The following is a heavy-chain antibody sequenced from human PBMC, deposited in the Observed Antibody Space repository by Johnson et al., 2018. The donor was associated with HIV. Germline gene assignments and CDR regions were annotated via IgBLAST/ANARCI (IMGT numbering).Heavy chain of an antibody. Sequence: QVQLVESGGGVVQPGGSLRLSCAASGFTFSGYGMHWIRQAPGKGLEWMAFIRCDGSNKYYADSVKGRFTISRDNSKNTLHLQMNSHRAEDTAVYYCAKGLIMIVFGGGLAHDAFDMWGQGTMVTVSS. CDR2: IRCDGSNK. J-gene: IGHJ3*02. CDR1: GFTFSGYG. CDR3: AKGLIMIVFGGGLAHDAFDM. D-gene: IGHD3-16*01. V-gene: IGHV3-30*02.